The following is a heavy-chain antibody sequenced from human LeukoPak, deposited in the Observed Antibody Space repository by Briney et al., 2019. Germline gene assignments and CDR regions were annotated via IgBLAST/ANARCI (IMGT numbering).Heavy chain of an antibody. CDR2: SRNKANTYST. J-gene: IGHJ4*02. D-gene: IGHD1-26*01. CDR1: GFTFSDHY. Sequence: PGGSLGLSCAVSGFTFSDHYMDWVRQAPGKGLEWVGRSRNKANTYSTEYAASVKGRFTISRDDSKNSLYLRMNSLKTEDTAVYYCARSSVGGTGYDFDSWGQGTLVTVSS. CDR3: ARSSVGGTGYDFDS. V-gene: IGHV3-72*01.